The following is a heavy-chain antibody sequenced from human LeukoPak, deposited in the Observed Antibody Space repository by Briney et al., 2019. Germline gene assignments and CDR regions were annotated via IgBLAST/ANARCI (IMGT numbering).Heavy chain of an antibody. V-gene: IGHV1-18*01. CDR1: GYTFTSYG. CDR2: ISAYNGNT. J-gene: IGHJ4*02. D-gene: IGHD1-7*01. CDR3: ARGTLITGTTFFDY. Sequence: ASVKVSCKASGYTFTSYGISWVRQAPGQGLEWMGWISAYNGNTNYAQKLQGRVTMTTDTSTSTAYMEPRSLRSDDTAVHYCARGTLITGTTFFDYWGQGTLVTVSS.